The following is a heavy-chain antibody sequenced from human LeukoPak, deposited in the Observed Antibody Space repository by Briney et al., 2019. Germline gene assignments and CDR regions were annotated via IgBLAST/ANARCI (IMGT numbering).Heavy chain of an antibody. CDR2: IKQDGSEK. CDR3: ARDYATIMSTTGTTPDAFDI. D-gene: IGHD1-1*01. CDR1: GFTFSSYW. V-gene: IGHV3-7*01. Sequence: GGSLRLSCAASGFTFSSYWMSWVHQAPGKGLEWVANIKQDGSEKYYVDSVKGRFTISRDNAKNSLYLQMNSLRAEDTAVYYCARDYATIMSTTGTTPDAFDIWGQGTMVTGSS. J-gene: IGHJ3*02.